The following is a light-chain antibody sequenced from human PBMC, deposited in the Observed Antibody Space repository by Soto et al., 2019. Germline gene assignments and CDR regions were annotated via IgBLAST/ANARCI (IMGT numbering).Light chain of an antibody. V-gene: IGKV2-28*01. CDR2: LGS. J-gene: IGKJ4*01. CDR3: MQALQTPT. Sequence: DIVMTQSPLSLPVTPGEPASISCSSMQILLHSNGYNYLDWYLQKPGQSPQLLIYLGSNRASGVPDRFSGSGSGTDFTLKISRVEAEDVGVYYCMQALQTPTFGGGTKVDI. CDR1: QILLHSNGYNY.